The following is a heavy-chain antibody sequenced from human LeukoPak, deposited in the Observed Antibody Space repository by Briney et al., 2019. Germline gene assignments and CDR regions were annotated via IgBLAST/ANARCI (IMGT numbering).Heavy chain of an antibody. D-gene: IGHD6-13*01. CDR2: IYYSGST. V-gene: IGHV4-39*07. CDR1: GGSISSSSYY. J-gene: IGHJ4*02. CDR3: ARDRLTSSSWYPFDY. Sequence: SETLSLTCTVSGGSISSSSYYWGWIRQPPGKGLEWIGSIYYSGSTYYNPSLKSRVTISVDTSKNQFSLKLSSVTAADTAVYYCARDRLTSSSWYPFDYWGQGTLVTVSS.